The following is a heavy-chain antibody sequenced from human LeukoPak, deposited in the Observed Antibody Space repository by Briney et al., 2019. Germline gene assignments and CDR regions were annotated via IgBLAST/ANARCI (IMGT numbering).Heavy chain of an antibody. V-gene: IGHV3-9*03. J-gene: IGHJ3*02. D-gene: IGHD3-10*01. CDR2: ISWNSGSI. Sequence: GRFLRLSCAASGFTFDDYCIQLGRQAPGEGLEWVFGISWNSGSIGYADSVKGRFTISRDNAKNSLYLQMNSLRAEDMALYYCAKERGSGSYLDDAFDIWGQGTMVTVSS. CDR3: AKERGSGSYLDDAFDI. CDR1: GFTFDDYC.